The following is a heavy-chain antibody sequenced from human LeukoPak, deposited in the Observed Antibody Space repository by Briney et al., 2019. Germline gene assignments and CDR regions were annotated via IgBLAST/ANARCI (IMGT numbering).Heavy chain of an antibody. Sequence: LSLTCAVYGGSFSGYYWSWIRQPPGKGLEWVSYISSSSSTIYYADSVKGRFTISRDNAKNSLYLQMNSLRDEDTAVYYCARDVTYYYDSSGYKEGGYWGQGTLVTVSS. J-gene: IGHJ4*02. D-gene: IGHD3-22*01. V-gene: IGHV3-11*04. CDR3: ARDVTYYYDSSGYKEGGY. CDR2: ISSSSSTI. CDR1: GGSFSGYY.